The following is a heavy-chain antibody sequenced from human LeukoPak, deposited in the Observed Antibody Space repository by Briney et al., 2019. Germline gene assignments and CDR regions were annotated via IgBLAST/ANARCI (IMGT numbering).Heavy chain of an antibody. J-gene: IGHJ4*02. CDR3: AKRSGYTTGWFFNF. CDR2: ISGSGDNT. CDR1: GFSFSSYA. Sequence: GGSLRLSCAASGFSFSSYAMSWVRQAPGKGLEWVSSISGSGDNTYYAESVKGRFTISRDNSKNTLFLQMNSLRAEDTAVFYCAKRSGYTTGWFFNFWGQGTLVTVSS. V-gene: IGHV3-23*01. D-gene: IGHD6-19*01.